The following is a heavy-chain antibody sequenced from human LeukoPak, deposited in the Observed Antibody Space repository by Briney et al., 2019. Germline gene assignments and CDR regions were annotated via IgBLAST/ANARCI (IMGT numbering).Heavy chain of an antibody. Sequence: ASVKVSCKASGYTFTSYYMHWLRQAPGQGLEWMGIINPSGGSTSYAQKFQGRVTMTRDTSTSTVYMELSSLRSEDTAVYYCARDLALSFLEWLLTLIYWGQGTLVTVSS. CDR3: ARDLALSFLEWLLTLIY. V-gene: IGHV1-46*01. CDR2: INPSGGST. CDR1: GYTFTSYY. D-gene: IGHD3-3*02. J-gene: IGHJ4*02.